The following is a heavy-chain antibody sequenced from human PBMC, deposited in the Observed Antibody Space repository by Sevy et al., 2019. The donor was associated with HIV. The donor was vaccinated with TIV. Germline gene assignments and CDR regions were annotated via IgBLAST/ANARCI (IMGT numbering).Heavy chain of an antibody. V-gene: IGHV4-39*01. CDR2: IYYSGST. CDR1: GGSISSSIYY. J-gene: IGHJ4*02. CDR3: ATRGDYYGSGSYYPEYYFDY. Sequence: SETLSLTCTVSGGSISSSIYYWGWIRQPPGKGLEWTGSIYYSGSTYYNPSLKSRVTISVDTSKNQFSLKLSSVTAADTAVYYCATRGDYYGSGSYYPEYYFDYWGQGTLVTGLL. D-gene: IGHD3-10*01.